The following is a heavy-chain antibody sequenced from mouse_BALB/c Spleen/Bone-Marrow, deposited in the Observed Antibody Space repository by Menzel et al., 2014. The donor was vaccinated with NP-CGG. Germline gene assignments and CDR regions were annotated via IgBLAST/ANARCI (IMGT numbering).Heavy chain of an antibody. D-gene: IGHD2-3*01. CDR2: IIPDNGDT. V-gene: IGHV1S46*01. Sequence: VHVKQSGPELMKPGASVKMSCTASGYTITDYYMKWVKQSHGKSLEWIGYIIPDNGDTFYNQKFKGKATLTVDKSSSTAYMQLNSLTSEDSAVYYCARSTGYYVGTWFAYWGQGTLVTVSA. CDR1: GYTITDYY. CDR3: ARSTGYYVGTWFAY. J-gene: IGHJ3*01.